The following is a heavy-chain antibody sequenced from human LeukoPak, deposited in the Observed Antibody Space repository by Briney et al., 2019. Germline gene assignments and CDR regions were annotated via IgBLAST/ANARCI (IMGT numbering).Heavy chain of an antibody. CDR1: GGSFSGYY. V-gene: IGHV4-34*01. CDR3: ARGVDGTTPPYYFDY. CDR2: INHSGST. J-gene: IGHJ4*01. Sequence: SETLSLTCAVYGGSFSGYYWSWIRQPPGKGLEWIGEINHSGSTNYNPSLKSRVTISVDTSKNQFSLKLSSVTAADTAVYYCARGVDGTTPPYYFDYWGRGTLVTVSS. D-gene: IGHD5-24*01.